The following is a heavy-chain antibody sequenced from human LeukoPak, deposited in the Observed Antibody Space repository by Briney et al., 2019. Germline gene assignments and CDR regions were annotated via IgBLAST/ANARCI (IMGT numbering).Heavy chain of an antibody. J-gene: IGHJ4*02. CDR3: ARHDNYLSFDY. D-gene: IGHD5-24*01. CDR2: IYYSGST. Sequence: KPSETLSLTCTVSGGSISSYYWSWIRQPPGKGLEWIGYIYYSGSTNYNPSLKSRVTISVDTSKNQFSLILTSVTAADTAVYYCARHDNYLSFDYWGQGALVTVSS. CDR1: GGSISSYY. V-gene: IGHV4-59*08.